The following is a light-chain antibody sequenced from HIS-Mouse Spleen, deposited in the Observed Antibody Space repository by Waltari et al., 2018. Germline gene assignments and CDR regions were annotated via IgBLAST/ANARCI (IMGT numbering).Light chain of an antibody. CDR3: AAWDDSLSGPV. CDR1: SSNIGSNY. J-gene: IGLJ3*02. Sequence: QSVLTQPPSASGTPGQRVTISCSGSSSNIGSNYVYWYQQLTGTAPKLLIYRNNQRPSGVPARFSGSKSGTSASLAISGLRSEDEADYYCAAWDDSLSGPVFGGGTKLTVL. CDR2: RNN. V-gene: IGLV1-47*01.